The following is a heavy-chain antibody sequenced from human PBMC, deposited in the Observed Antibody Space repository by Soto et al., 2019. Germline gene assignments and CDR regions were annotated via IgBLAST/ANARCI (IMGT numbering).Heavy chain of an antibody. CDR3: AGFVVPASRNSDFDY. CDR1: GISVSTSDYY. CDR2: IYYSEST. J-gene: IGHJ4*02. V-gene: IGHV4-39*01. D-gene: IGHD2-15*01. Sequence: SETLSLTCTVSGISVSTSDYYWGWVRQPPGKGLDWIGNIYYSESTFYNPSLRSRVTLSVDTSKNQFSLRLNSVTVADTAVYFCAGFVVPASRNSDFDYWGQGTLVTVSS.